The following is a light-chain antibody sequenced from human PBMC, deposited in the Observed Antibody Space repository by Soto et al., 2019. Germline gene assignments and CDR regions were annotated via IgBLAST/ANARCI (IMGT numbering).Light chain of an antibody. CDR2: EDN. CDR1: SGSIASNY. CDR3: QSYDATNQV. V-gene: IGLV6-57*01. J-gene: IGLJ3*02. Sequence: LTQPHSVSESPGKTVIISCTRSSGSIASNYVQWYQQRPGSSPTTVTYEDNQRPSGVPDRFSGSIDSSSNSASLTISGLETEDEADYFCQSYDATNQVFGGGTKVTVL.